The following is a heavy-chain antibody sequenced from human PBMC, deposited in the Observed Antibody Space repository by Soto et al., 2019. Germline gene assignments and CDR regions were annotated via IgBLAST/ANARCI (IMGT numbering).Heavy chain of an antibody. V-gene: IGHV4-31*03. J-gene: IGHJ4*02. Sequence: SETLSLTCTVSGGSISSGGYYWSWIRQHLGKGLEWIGYIYYSGSTYYNPSLKSRVTISVDTSKNQFSLKLSSVTAADTAVYYCARVPSYAPDYWGQGTLVTVSS. CDR1: GGSISSGGYY. CDR2: IYYSGST. D-gene: IGHD3-16*01. CDR3: ARVPSYAPDY.